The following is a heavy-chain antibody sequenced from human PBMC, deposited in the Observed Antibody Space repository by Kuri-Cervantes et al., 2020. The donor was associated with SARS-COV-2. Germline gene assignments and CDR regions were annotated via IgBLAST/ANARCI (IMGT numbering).Heavy chain of an antibody. J-gene: IGHJ4*02. D-gene: IGHD2-15*01. CDR3: ARERSTLLSFDY. Sequence: ASVKVSCKASEYNFSGYYLHWVRQAPGQGLEWMGWINPNSGGTNFTQKFEGRVTVTRDTSINTAYMDLTRLGSDDTAVYYCARERSTLLSFDYWGQGTLVTVSS. CDR2: INPNSGGT. V-gene: IGHV1-2*02. CDR1: EYNFSGYY.